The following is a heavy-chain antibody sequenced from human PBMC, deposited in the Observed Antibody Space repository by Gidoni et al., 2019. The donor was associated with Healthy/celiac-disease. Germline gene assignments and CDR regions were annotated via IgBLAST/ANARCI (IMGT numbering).Heavy chain of an antibody. D-gene: IGHD6-13*01. J-gene: IGHJ6*02. Sequence: QVQLQESGPGLVKPSGTLSLTCAVSGGSISSSNWWRWVRQPPGKGLAWIGEIYHSGSTNYNPSLKSRVTISVDKSKNQFSLKLSSVTAADTAVYYCAREKAAAGIRKGYYYYYGMDVWGQGTTVTVSS. V-gene: IGHV4-4*02. CDR3: AREKAAAGIRKGYYYYYGMDV. CDR2: IYHSGST. CDR1: GGSISSSNW.